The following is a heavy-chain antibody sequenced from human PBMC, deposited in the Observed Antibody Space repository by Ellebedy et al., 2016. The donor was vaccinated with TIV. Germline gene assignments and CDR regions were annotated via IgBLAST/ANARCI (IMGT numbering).Heavy chain of an antibody. CDR2: IFYSGST. CDR3: ARSIVETYDAFDI. D-gene: IGHD1-26*01. J-gene: IGHJ3*02. Sequence: SETLSLTXSVSGGSISIGKYYWGWIRQPPGEGLEWIGSIFYSGSTNYNPSLKSRVTISGDTSKNQFSLRLKSVIAADTAVYYCARSIVETYDAFDIWGQGTRVTASS. V-gene: IGHV4-39*07. CDR1: GGSISIGKYY.